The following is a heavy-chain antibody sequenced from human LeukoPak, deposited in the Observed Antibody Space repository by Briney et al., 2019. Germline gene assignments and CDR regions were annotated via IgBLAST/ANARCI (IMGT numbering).Heavy chain of an antibody. V-gene: IGHV3-30*18. D-gene: IGHD3-22*01. Sequence: GGSLRLSCAASGFTFSSYGMHWVRQAPGKGLEWVAVISYDGSNKYYADSVKGRFTISRDNSKNTLYLQMNSLRAEDTAVYYCAKDFGKYYYDSSGYYRSLTGMDVWGQGTTVTVSS. CDR3: AKDFGKYYYDSSGYYRSLTGMDV. CDR1: GFTFSSYG. CDR2: ISYDGSNK. J-gene: IGHJ6*02.